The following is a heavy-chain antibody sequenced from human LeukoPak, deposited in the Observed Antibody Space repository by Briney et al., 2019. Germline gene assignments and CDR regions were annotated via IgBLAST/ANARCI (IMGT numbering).Heavy chain of an antibody. CDR3: ARGRLYNWFDP. Sequence: GASVKVSCKASGYTFTGYYMHWVRQAPGQGLEWMGWMNPNSGNTGYAQKFRGRVTMTRNTSISTAYMELSSLRSEDTAVYYCARGRLYNWFDPWGQGTLVTVSS. V-gene: IGHV1-8*02. J-gene: IGHJ5*02. D-gene: IGHD2/OR15-2a*01. CDR1: GYTFTGYY. CDR2: MNPNSGNT.